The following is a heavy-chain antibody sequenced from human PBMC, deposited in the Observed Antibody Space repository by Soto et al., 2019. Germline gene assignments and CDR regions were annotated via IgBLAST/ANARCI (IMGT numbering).Heavy chain of an antibody. CDR1: GGSISSYY. Sequence: ASETLSLTCTVSGGSISSYYWSWIRQPPGKGLEWIGYIYYSGSTNYNPSLKSRVTISVDTSKNQFSLKLSSVTAADTAVYYCARDNLGTGAFDIWGQGTMVTVSS. CDR2: IYYSGST. CDR3: ARDNLGTGAFDI. V-gene: IGHV4-59*01. J-gene: IGHJ3*02. D-gene: IGHD1-1*01.